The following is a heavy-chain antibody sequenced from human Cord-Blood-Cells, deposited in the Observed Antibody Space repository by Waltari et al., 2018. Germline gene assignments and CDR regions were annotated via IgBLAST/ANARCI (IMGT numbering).Heavy chain of an antibody. CDR3: ARPNRYGDSAHWYFDL. CDR1: GGSISSGGYY. CDR2: IYYSGST. V-gene: IGHV4-31*03. D-gene: IGHD4-17*01. Sequence: QVQLQESGPGLVKPSQTLSLTCTVSGGSISSGGYYWSWIRQHPGKGLEWIGYIYYSGSTYYNPSLKSRVTISVDTSKNQFSLKLSSVTAADTAVYYCARPNRYGDSAHWYFDLWGRGTLVTVSS. J-gene: IGHJ2*01.